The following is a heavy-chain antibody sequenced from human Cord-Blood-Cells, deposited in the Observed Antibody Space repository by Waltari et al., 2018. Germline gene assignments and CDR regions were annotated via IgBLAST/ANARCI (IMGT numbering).Heavy chain of an antibody. CDR1: GGTSSCSNW. J-gene: IGHJ3*02. D-gene: IGHD7-27*01. Sequence: QVQLQESGPGPVKPSGTLSLTCAVPGGTSSCSNWWSWVRQPPGKGLVGIGEIYHSGSTNYNPSLKSRVTISVDKSKNQFSLKLSSVTAADMAVYYCARKTGDRDAFDIWGQGTMVTVSS. CDR2: IYHSGST. V-gene: IGHV4-4*02. CDR3: ARKTGDRDAFDI.